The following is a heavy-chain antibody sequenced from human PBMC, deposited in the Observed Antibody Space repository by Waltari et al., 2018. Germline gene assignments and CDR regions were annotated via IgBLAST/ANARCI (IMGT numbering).Heavy chain of an antibody. Sequence: VQLVQSGGEVKTPGSSVKVSFKASGGSFGGYGISWVRQAPGQGLEWMGVIIPMFGIPDFSQKFQDRLTITADESTNTAYMELSSLTPEDTAIYYCARHELGISQYYYNMYVWGQGTTVTISS. D-gene: IGHD7-27*01. CDR2: IIPMFGIP. V-gene: IGHV1-69*12. J-gene: IGHJ6*03. CDR3: ARHELGISQYYYNMYV. CDR1: GGSFGGYG.